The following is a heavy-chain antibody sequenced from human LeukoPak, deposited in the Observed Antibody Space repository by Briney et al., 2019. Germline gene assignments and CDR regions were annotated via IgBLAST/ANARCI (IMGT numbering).Heavy chain of an antibody. CDR1: GFTFNHYA. D-gene: IGHD4-17*01. V-gene: IGHV3-23*01. Sequence: PGGSLSLSCAASGFTFNHYAMNWVRPAPGRGVAWVSSISGGGETTYDTYSAKGGFTISRDNTQNTLYLQMNSLRAEDTAVYYCAREYADYVGYCFFDYWGQGTLVTVSS. J-gene: IGHJ4*02. CDR2: ISGGGETT. CDR3: AREYADYVGYCFFDY.